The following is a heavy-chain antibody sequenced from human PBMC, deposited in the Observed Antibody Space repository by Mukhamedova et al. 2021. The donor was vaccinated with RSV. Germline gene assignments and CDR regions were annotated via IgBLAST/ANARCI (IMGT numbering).Heavy chain of an antibody. J-gene: IGHJ4*02. CDR3: AKVLSGYQLLGKGFDY. D-gene: IGHD2-2*01. CDR2: ISGSGGST. Sequence: VSAISGSGGSTYYADSVKGRFTISRDNSKNTLYLQMNSLRAEDTAVYYCAKVLSGYQLLGKGFDYWGQGTLVTVSS. V-gene: IGHV3-23*01.